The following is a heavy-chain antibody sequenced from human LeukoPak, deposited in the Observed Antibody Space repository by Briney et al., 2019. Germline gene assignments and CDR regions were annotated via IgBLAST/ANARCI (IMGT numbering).Heavy chain of an antibody. Sequence: SETLSLTCTVSGGSISSYYWSWIRQPAGKGLEWIGRIYTGGSTNYNPSLKSRVTMSVDTSKNQFSLKLSSVTAADTAVYYCARIDYGSGSYKNDYWGQGTLVTVSS. V-gene: IGHV4-4*07. CDR1: GGSISSYY. J-gene: IGHJ4*02. D-gene: IGHD3-10*01. CDR2: IYTGGST. CDR3: ARIDYGSGSYKNDY.